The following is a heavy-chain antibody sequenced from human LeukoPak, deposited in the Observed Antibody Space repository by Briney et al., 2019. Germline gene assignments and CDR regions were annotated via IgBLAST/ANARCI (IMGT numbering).Heavy chain of an antibody. J-gene: IGHJ4*02. Sequence: PSETLSLPCTVSGGSISSGSYYWSWIRQPAGKGLKWIERNYTSGSTNYNPSLKSRVTISVDSSKNQFSLRLSSVTAADTAVYYCARGGHDFWSGYSYFDYWGQGTLVTVSS. D-gene: IGHD3-3*01. CDR3: ARGGHDFWSGYSYFDY. V-gene: IGHV4-61*02. CDR2: NYTSGST. CDR1: GGSISSGSYY.